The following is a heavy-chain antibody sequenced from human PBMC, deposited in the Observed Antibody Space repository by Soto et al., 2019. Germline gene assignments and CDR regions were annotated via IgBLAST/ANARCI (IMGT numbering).Heavy chain of an antibody. CDR2: ISYDGSNK. CDR1: GFTFSSYA. V-gene: IGHV3-30-3*01. J-gene: IGHJ4*02. CDR3: AREYNWNYPLDY. D-gene: IGHD1-7*01. Sequence: QVQLVESGGGVVQPGRSLRLSCAASGFTFSSYAMHWVRQAPGKGLEWVAVISYDGSNKYYADSVKGRFTISRDNSKNTLYLQMNSLRAEDTAVYYCAREYNWNYPLDYWGQGTLVTVSS.